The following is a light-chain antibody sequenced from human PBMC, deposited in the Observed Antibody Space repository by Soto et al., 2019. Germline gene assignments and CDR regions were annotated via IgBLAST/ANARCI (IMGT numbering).Light chain of an antibody. CDR3: MQPLQSWT. J-gene: IGKJ1*01. CDR1: QRLLNRNGYNY. V-gene: IGKV2-28*01. CDR2: LGS. Sequence: DIVLTQSPLSLPVTPGEPASISCRSSQRLLNRNGYNYLDWYLQKPGQSPQLLIYLGSNRASGVPDRFSGSGSGTDFTLKISRVEAEDVGVYYCMQPLQSWTFGQGTKVDI.